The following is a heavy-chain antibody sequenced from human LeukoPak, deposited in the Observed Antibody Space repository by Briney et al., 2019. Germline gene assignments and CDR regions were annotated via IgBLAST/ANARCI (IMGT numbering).Heavy chain of an antibody. CDR2: IYSGGST. Sequence: PGGSLRLSCAASGFTVSSNYMSWVRQAPGKGLEWVSVIYSGGSTYYADSVKGRFTISRDNSKNTLYLQMNSLRAEDTAVYYCARDADSSGYYWPKFDYWGQGTLVTVSS. CDR1: GFTVSSNY. CDR3: ARDADSSGYYWPKFDY. J-gene: IGHJ4*02. D-gene: IGHD3-22*01. V-gene: IGHV3-53*01.